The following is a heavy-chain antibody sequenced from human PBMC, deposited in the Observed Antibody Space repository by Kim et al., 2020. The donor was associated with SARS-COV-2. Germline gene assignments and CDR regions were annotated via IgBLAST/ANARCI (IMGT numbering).Heavy chain of an antibody. CDR3: ARDQGSGSFDP. Sequence: GGSLRLSCAASGFTFSDHDMHWVRQAPGKSLEWVSNIGAAGDTYYLDSVKGRFTISREDAKNSLYLQMNSLRAGDTAIYYCARDQGSGSFDPWGPGTLVTVSS. CDR1: GFTFSDHD. V-gene: IGHV3-13*01. D-gene: IGHD5-12*01. CDR2: IGAAGDT. J-gene: IGHJ5*02.